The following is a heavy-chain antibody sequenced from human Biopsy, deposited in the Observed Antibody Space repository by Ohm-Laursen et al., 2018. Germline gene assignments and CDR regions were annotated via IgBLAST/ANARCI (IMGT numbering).Heavy chain of an antibody. D-gene: IGHD3-22*01. CDR1: GGDINNYY. J-gene: IGHJ5*02. CDR2: IFYRGST. CDR3: ARDYDTSGYYYVS. Sequence: TLSLTCYVSGGDINNYYWSWIRQPPGKGLEWIGSIFYRGSTHYKPSLKSRVNISVDTSKNQFSLKLNSVTAADTAVYYRARDYDTSGYYYVSWGQGTLVTVSS. V-gene: IGHV4-39*01.